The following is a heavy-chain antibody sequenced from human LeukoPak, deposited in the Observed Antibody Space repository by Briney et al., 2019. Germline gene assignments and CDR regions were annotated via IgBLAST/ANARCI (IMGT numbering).Heavy chain of an antibody. Sequence: GGSLRLSCTTSGSNFGDHAMTWVRQAPGKGLEWVGFIRSKAYRGTTEYAASVKGRFTISRDDSKSVVYLRMNSLKSEDTAVYYCSRGPIQLWVHNGVDVWGQGTTVTVSS. CDR2: IRSKAYRGTT. CDR1: GSNFGDHA. J-gene: IGHJ6*02. CDR3: SRGPIQLWVHNGVDV. V-gene: IGHV3-49*04. D-gene: IGHD5-18*01.